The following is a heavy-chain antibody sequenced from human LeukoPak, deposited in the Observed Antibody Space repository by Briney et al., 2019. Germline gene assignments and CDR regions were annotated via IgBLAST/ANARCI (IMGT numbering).Heavy chain of an antibody. CDR1: GFTFDDYG. D-gene: IGHD2-15*01. Sequence: GGSLRPSCAASGFTFDDYGMSWVRQAPGKGLEWVSGINWNGDSTGYADSVKGRFTISRDNAKNSLYLQMNSLRAEDTALYYCARDGAGWPKSPLDYWGLGTLVTVSS. CDR3: ARDGAGWPKSPLDY. CDR2: INWNGDST. V-gene: IGHV3-20*04. J-gene: IGHJ4*02.